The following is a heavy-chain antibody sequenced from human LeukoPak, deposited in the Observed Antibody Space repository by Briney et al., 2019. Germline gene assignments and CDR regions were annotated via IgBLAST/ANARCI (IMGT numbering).Heavy chain of an antibody. V-gene: IGHV1-8*01. D-gene: IGHD1-26*01. Sequence: ASVKVPCKTSGYTFTSYDINWVRQATGQGLEWMGWMNPNSGNTGYAQKFQGRVTITRNTSITTAYMELSSLRSEDTAAYYCARGPKWSGSYYYFDYWGQGTLVTVSS. J-gene: IGHJ4*02. CDR2: MNPNSGNT. CDR3: ARGPKWSGSYYYFDY. CDR1: GYTFTSYD.